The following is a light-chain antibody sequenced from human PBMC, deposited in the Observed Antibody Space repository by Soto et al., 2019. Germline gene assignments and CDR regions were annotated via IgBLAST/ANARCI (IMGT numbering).Light chain of an antibody. J-gene: IGLJ3*02. CDR3: SSYTSSSIWV. Sequence: QSALTQPASVSGSPGQPITISCTGTSSDVGGYNYVSWYQQHPGKAPKLMIYEVSNRPSGVSNRFSGSKSGNTASLTISGLQAEDEADYYCSSYTSSSIWVFGGGTKVTVL. CDR1: SSDVGGYNY. CDR2: EVS. V-gene: IGLV2-14*01.